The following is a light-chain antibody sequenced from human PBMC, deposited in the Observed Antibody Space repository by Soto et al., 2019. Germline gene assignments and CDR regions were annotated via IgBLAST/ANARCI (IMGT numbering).Light chain of an antibody. CDR2: KLS. V-gene: IGKV2-24*01. CDR3: LQATQFPWT. J-gene: IGKJ1*01. Sequence: DIVMTQSPLSSPVTLGQPASISCRSSQSLVHGNGNTYLSWLQQRPGQPPRLLIHKLSNRGSGVADRFSGSGAGTELTLKISRVEAEDVGVSYCLQATQFPWTFGQGTRVESK. CDR1: QSLVHGNGNTY.